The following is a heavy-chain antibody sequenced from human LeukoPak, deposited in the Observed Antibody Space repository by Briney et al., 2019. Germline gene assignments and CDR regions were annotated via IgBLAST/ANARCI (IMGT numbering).Heavy chain of an antibody. CDR3: ARLGYNNFDY. CDR2: ISSGGGTK. J-gene: IGHJ4*02. CDR1: GFTFSDYY. D-gene: IGHD5-24*01. V-gene: IGHV3-11*01. Sequence: PGSSLGLSCAASGFTFSDYYLSWIRQAPGKALERVSYISSGGGTKDYAESVKGRFTISRDNAKNSLYLQMNSLGAEDTAFYYCARLGYNNFDYWGQGTLVTVSS.